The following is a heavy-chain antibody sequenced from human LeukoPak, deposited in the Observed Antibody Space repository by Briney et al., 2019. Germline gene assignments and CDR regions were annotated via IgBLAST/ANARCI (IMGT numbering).Heavy chain of an antibody. CDR3: AILNRHSSGSLYYFDY. CDR1: GGSIRSYY. V-gene: IGHV4-59*01. D-gene: IGHD3-10*01. Sequence: SETLSLTCTVSGGSIRSYYWSWIRQPPGKGLEWIGYIYYSGSTNYNPPLKSRATISVDTSKNQFSLKLSSVTAADTAVYYCAILNRHSSGSLYYFDYWGQGTLVTVSS. J-gene: IGHJ4*02. CDR2: IYYSGST.